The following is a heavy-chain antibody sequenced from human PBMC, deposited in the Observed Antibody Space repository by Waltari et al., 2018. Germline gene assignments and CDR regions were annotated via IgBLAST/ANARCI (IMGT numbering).Heavy chain of an antibody. CDR3: AKIGPGITFGGVID. D-gene: IGHD3-16*02. V-gene: IGHV3-33*06. CDR1: GFTFSSYG. J-gene: IGHJ4*02. CDR2: IWYDGSNK. Sequence: QVQLVESGGGVVQPGRSLRLSCAASGFTFSSYGMHWFRQAPGKGLEWVAVIWYDGSNKYYADSVKGRFTISRDNSKNTLYLQMNSLRAEDTAVYYCAKIGPGITFGGVIDWGQGTLVTVSS.